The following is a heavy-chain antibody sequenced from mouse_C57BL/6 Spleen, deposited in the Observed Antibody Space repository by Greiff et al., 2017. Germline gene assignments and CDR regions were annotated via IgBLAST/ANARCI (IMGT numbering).Heavy chain of an antibody. J-gene: IGHJ2*01. D-gene: IGHD2-4*01. CDR3: ASSSDYHFDY. CDR1: GYTFTSYW. Sequence: QVQLQQPGTELVRPGSSMKLSCKASGYTFTSYWMHWVKQRPIQGLEWIGNIDPSDSETHYNQKFKDKATLTVDKSSSTAYMQLSSLTSEDSAVYYCASSSDYHFDYWGQGTTLTVSS. CDR2: IDPSDSET. V-gene: IGHV1-52*01.